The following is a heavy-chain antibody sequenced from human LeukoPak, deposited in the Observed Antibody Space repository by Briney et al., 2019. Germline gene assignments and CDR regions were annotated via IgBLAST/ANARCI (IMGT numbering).Heavy chain of an antibody. CDR3: ARDSHYDFWSGYYADYYYYMDV. CDR2: ISGSGGST. J-gene: IGHJ6*03. D-gene: IGHD3-3*01. CDR1: GFTFSSYA. V-gene: IGHV3-23*01. Sequence: GGSLRLSCSASGFTFSSYAMSWVRQAPGKGLEWVSAISGSGGSTYYADSVKGRFTISRDNSKNTLYLQMNSLRAEDTAVYYCARDSHYDFWSGYYADYYYYMDVWGKGTTVTVSS.